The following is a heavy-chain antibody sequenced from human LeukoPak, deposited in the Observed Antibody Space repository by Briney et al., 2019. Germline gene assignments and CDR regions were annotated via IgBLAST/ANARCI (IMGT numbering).Heavy chain of an antibody. CDR1: GFTFSSQW. J-gene: IGHJ5*02. D-gene: IGHD6-19*01. CDR3: AKDMSRQWLVRLMGSTPGIDP. CDR2: VNQGGTEK. Sequence: GGSLRLSCAASGFTFSSQWMSWVRQAPGKGLEWVANVNQGGTEKYYVDSVKGRFTISRDNAENTLYLQMNSLRAEDTAVYYCAKDMSRQWLVRLMGSTPGIDPWGQGTLVTVSS. V-gene: IGHV3-7*01.